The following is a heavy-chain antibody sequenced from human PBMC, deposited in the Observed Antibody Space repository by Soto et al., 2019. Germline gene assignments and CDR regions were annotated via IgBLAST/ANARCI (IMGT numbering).Heavy chain of an antibody. CDR1: GGSISTFF. V-gene: IGHV4-59*01. Sequence: QLQLQESGPGLVKPAETLSLTCTVSGGSISTFFWSWIRQPPGKGLEWIGYIHDSGNTNYNPSLEPRVSVSLDTSKKQFSLKLTSVTTADTALYYCARGRDDGSCHYFGHLFDNWGQGTLVIVSS. J-gene: IGHJ4*02. CDR2: IHDSGNT. CDR3: ARGRDDGSCHYFGHLFDN. D-gene: IGHD3-22*01.